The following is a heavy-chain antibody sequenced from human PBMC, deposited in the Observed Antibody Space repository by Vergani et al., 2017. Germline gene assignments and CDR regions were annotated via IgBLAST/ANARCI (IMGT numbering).Heavy chain of an antibody. V-gene: IGHV3-73*01. J-gene: IGHJ6*03. CDR2: IRSKANSYAT. Sequence: EVQLVESGGGLVQPGRSLRLSCTASGFTFGDYAMSWFRQASGKGLEWVGRIRSKANSYATAYAASVKGRFTISRDDSKNTAYLQMNSLKTEDTAVYYCTTKYSNYGYYYYYMDVWGKGTTVTVSS. D-gene: IGHD4-11*01. CDR3: TTKYSNYGYYYYYMDV. CDR1: GFTFGDYA.